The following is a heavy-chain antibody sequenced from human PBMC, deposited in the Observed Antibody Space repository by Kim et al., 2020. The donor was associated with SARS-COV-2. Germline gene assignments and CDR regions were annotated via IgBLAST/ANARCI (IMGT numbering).Heavy chain of an antibody. CDR3: VTRDGSGSYHTDFDY. V-gene: IGHV1-69*01. D-gene: IGHD1-26*01. Sequence: KFQGRVTITADESTSTAYMELSSLRSEDTAVYYCVTRDGSGSYHTDFDYWGQGTLVTVSS. J-gene: IGHJ4*02.